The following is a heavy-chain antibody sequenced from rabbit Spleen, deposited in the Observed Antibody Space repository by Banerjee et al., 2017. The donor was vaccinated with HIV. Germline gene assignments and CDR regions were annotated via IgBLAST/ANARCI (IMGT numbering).Heavy chain of an antibody. V-gene: IGHV1S47*01. D-gene: IGHD7-1*01. CDR1: GFDFSSYG. Sequence: QEQLVESGGGLVQPGGSLQLSCKASGFDFSSYGVSWVRQGPGKGLEWIGYIDPIFGSTVYASWVNGRFTISRENTQNTLYLQLNSLTVADTATYFCARFYAGYGDFGYAAMWGPGTLVTVS. J-gene: IGHJ4*01. CDR3: ARFYAGYGDFGYAAM. CDR2: IDPIFGST.